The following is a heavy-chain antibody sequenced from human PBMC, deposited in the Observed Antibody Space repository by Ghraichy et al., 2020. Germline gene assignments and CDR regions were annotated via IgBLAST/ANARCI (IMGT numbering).Heavy chain of an antibody. D-gene: IGHD2-2*01. J-gene: IGHJ6*03. CDR1: GFTFSDYY. Sequence: GESLNISCAASGFTFSDYYMSWIRQAPGKGLEWVSYISSSSSYTNYADSVKGRFTISRDNAKNSLYLQMHSLRAEDTAVYYCARGPRGSRYCSSTSCPETPDYYYYYMDVWGKGTTVTVSS. CDR2: ISSSSSYT. V-gene: IGHV3-11*05. CDR3: ARGPRGSRYCSSTSCPETPDYYYYYMDV.